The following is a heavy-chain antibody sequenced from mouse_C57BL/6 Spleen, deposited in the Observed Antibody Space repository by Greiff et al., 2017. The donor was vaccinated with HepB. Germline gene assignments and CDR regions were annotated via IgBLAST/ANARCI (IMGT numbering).Heavy chain of an antibody. CDR1: GYTFTSYW. D-gene: IGHD1-1*02. CDR2: IYPGSGST. Sequence: VKLQQPGAELVKPGASVKMSCKASGYTFTSYWITWVKQRPGQGLEWIGDIYPGSGSTNYNEKFKSKATLTVDTSSSTAYMQLSSLTSEDSAVYYCARKETLWGWFAYWGQGTLVTVSA. V-gene: IGHV1-55*01. J-gene: IGHJ3*01. CDR3: ARKETLWGWFAY.